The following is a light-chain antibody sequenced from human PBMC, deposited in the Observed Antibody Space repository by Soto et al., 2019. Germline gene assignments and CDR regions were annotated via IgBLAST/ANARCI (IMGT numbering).Light chain of an antibody. V-gene: IGKV4-1*01. CDR2: WAS. J-gene: IGKJ4*01. CDR3: QQYFDVPFT. Sequence: DILMTQSQDSLAVSLGERATMNCKCSRSVLYKSNNKNHLAWYQQKPGQPPQLIIYWASTRESGVPERFSGSGSGTDFTLTISSLEAEDVAFYWCQQYFDVPFTFGGG. CDR1: RSVLYKSNNKNH.